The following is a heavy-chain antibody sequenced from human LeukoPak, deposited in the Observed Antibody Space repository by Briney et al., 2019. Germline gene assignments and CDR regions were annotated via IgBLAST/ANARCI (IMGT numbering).Heavy chain of an antibody. CDR1: GYTFTGYY. J-gene: IGHJ4*02. V-gene: IGHV1-2*02. CDR2: INPNSGGT. D-gene: IGHD3-10*01. CDR3: ARDTYGSGSSGFDY. Sequence: ASVKVSCKASGYTFTGYYMHWVRQAPGQGLEWMGWINPNSGGTNYAQKFQGRVTMTRDTSISTAYMELSRLRSDDTAVYYCARDTYGSGSSGFDYWGQGTLVTVSS.